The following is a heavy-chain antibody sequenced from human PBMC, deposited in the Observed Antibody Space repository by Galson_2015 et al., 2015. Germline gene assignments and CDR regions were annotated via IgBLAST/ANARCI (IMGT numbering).Heavy chain of an antibody. V-gene: IGHV2-26*01. CDR1: GFSLSNARMG. D-gene: IGHD3-16*02. CDR3: ARIYPDYYYYYMDV. CDR2: IFSNDEK. Sequence: PALVKPTQTLTLTCSVSGFSLSNARMGVSWIRQPPGKALEWLAHIFSNDEKSYSTSLKSRLSISKDTSKSQVVLTMTNMDPVDTATYYCARIYPDYYYYYMDVWGKGTTVTVSS. J-gene: IGHJ6*03.